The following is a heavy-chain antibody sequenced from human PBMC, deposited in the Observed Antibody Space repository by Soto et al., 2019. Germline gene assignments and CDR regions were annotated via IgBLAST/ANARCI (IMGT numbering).Heavy chain of an antibody. CDR1: GFTFSSYG. D-gene: IGHD4-17*01. CDR2: IWYDGSKK. J-gene: IGHJ4*02. V-gene: IGHV3-33*01. CDR3: ARETTVVRGDY. Sequence: LRLSCAAPGFTFSSYGMHWVRQAPGKGLEWVAVIWYDGSKKYYADSVKGRFTISRDNSKNTLYLQMNSLRAEDTAVYYCARETTVVRGDYWGQRTLVTVSS.